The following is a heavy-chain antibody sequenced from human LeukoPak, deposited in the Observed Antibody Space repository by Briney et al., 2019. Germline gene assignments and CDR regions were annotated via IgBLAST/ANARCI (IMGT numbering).Heavy chain of an antibody. CDR2: MNPNSGNT. J-gene: IGHJ4*02. V-gene: IGHV1-8*03. CDR1: GYTFTSYD. CDR3: ARRAGYSGYDRGVDY. Sequence: ASVKVSCKASGYTFTSYDINWVRQATGQGLEWMGWMNPNSGNTGYAQKFQGRVTITRNTSISTAYMELSSLRSEDTAVYYCARRAGYSGYDRGVDYWGQGTLVTVSS. D-gene: IGHD5-12*01.